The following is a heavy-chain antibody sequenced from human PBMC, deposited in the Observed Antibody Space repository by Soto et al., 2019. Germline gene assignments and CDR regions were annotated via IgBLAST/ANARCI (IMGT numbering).Heavy chain of an antibody. CDR1: VFSFNDYF. CDR2: INASGYRR. Sequence: AVTVSCQPSVFSFNDYFMHLLRQAPGEGREGMGIINASGYRRNYAQKFQGSVTITRDTSTSTVYMDLSSLRYADMDVYSCESXPSTRYGTTAASSWFHPWGQGTPVTVSS. J-gene: IGHJ5*02. D-gene: IGHD2-15*01. CDR3: ESXPSTRYGTTAASSWFHP. V-gene: IGHV1-46*02.